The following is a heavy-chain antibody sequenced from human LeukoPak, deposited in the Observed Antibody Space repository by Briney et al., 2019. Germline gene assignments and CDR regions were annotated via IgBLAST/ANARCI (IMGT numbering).Heavy chain of an antibody. Sequence: PGGSLRLSCAASGFTFDDYAMHWVRQAPGKGLEWVSGISWNSGSIGYADSVKGRFTISRDNAKNTLYLQMNSLRAEDTAVYYCAKDLRKGNYYPNWFDPWGQGTLVTVSS. CDR1: GFTFDDYA. D-gene: IGHD3-22*01. V-gene: IGHV3-9*01. CDR2: ISWNSGSI. J-gene: IGHJ5*02. CDR3: AKDLRKGNYYPNWFDP.